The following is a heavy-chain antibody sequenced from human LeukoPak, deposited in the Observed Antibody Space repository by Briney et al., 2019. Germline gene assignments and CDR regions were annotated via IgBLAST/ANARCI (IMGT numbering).Heavy chain of an antibody. J-gene: IGHJ4*02. V-gene: IGHV1-69*01. Sequence: SVKVSFKASGGTFSRYAISWVRQAPGQGLEWMGGYIPMFGTANYAQNFQNRVTITADESTSTFSMEVSSLRPEDTAVYFCAGASSKWELSFWGQGTLVTVSS. D-gene: IGHD1-26*01. CDR1: GGTFSRYA. CDR2: YIPMFGTA. CDR3: AGASSKWELSF.